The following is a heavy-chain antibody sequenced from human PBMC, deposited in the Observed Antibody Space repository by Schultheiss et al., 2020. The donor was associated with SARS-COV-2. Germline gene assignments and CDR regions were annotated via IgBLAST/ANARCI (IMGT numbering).Heavy chain of an antibody. V-gene: IGHV4-39*07. D-gene: IGHD3-9*01. Sequence: SETLSLTCTVSGGSISSSSYYWGWIRQPPGKGLEWIGSIYYSGSTNYNPSLKSRVTISVDTSKNQFSLKLSSVTAADTAVYYCAGGFDSLYYYYYYMDVWGKGTTVTVSS. J-gene: IGHJ6*03. CDR3: AGGFDSLYYYYYYMDV. CDR1: GGSISSSSYY. CDR2: IYYSGST.